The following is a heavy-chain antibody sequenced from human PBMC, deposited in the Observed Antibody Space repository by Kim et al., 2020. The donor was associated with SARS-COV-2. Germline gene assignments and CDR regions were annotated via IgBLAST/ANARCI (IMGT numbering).Heavy chain of an antibody. CDR1: GYTFTSYG. D-gene: IGHD3-10*01. CDR2: ISAYNGNT. Sequence: ASVKVSCKASGYTFTSYGISWVRQAPGQGLEWMGWISAYNGNTNYAQKLQGRVTMTTDTSTSTAYMELRSLRSDDTAVYYCARDLKSMDYGSGSPLADYWGQGTLVTVSS. CDR3: ARDLKSMDYGSGSPLADY. J-gene: IGHJ4*02. V-gene: IGHV1-18*01.